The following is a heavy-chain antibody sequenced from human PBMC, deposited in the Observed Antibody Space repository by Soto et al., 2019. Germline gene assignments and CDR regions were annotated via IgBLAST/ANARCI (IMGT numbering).Heavy chain of an antibody. CDR1: GGSISSSSYY. Sequence: TSETLSLTCTVSGGSISSSSYYWGWIRQPPGKGLEWIGSIYYSGSTYYNPSLKSRVTISVDTSKNQFSLKLSSVTAADTAVYYCARGPGNNWFDPWGQGTLVTVSS. CDR2: IYYSGST. CDR3: ARGPGNNWFDP. J-gene: IGHJ5*02. V-gene: IGHV4-39*01.